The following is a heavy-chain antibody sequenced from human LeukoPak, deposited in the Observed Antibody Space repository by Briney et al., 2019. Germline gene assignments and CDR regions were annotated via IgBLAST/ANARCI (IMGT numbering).Heavy chain of an antibody. CDR1: GFTFDDYA. Sequence: GGSLRLSCAASGFTFDDYAMHWVRQAPGKGLEWVSLISWDGGSTYYADSVKGRFTISRDNSKNSLYLQTNSLRAEDTALYYCAKDHSSSWMNYYYYYYMDVWGKGTTVTVSS. CDR2: ISWDGGST. CDR3: AKDHSSSWMNYYYYYYMDV. V-gene: IGHV3-43D*03. J-gene: IGHJ6*03. D-gene: IGHD6-13*01.